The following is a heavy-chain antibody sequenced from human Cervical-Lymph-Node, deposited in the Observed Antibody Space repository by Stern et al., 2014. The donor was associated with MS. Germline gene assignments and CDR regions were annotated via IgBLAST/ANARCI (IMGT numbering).Heavy chain of an antibody. D-gene: IGHD4-23*01. CDR2: IYPGDYDN. Sequence: EVQLGESGAEVKKPGESLKISCKGSGYSFTTYWIGLVRQMPGKGLEWMGIIYPGDYDNRPSPSFPGQYAISADKSISTAYLQWSSLKASDTAMYFCARHSVNSKDFDYWGQGTLVTVSS. CDR3: ARHSVNSKDFDY. CDR1: GYSFTTYW. V-gene: IGHV5-51*01. J-gene: IGHJ4*02.